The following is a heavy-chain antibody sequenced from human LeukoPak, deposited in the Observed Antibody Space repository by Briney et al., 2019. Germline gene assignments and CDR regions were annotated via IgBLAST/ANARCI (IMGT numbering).Heavy chain of an antibody. V-gene: IGHV4-4*02. J-gene: IGHJ4*02. CDR3: ARFNSGSYQHYFDY. D-gene: IGHD1-26*01. Sequence: SGTLSLTCAVSGGSISSSNWWSWVRQPPGKGLEWIGEIYHSGSTNYNLSLKSRVTISVDKSKNQFSLKLSSVTAADTAVYYCARFNSGSYQHYFDYWGQGTLVTVSS. CDR2: IYHSGST. CDR1: GGSISSSNW.